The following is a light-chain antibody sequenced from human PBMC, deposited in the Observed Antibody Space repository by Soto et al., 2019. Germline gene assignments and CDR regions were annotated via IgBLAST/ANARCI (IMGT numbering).Light chain of an antibody. V-gene: IGLV1-47*01. J-gene: IGLJ3*02. CDR1: TSNIGTNY. Sequence: QSVLTQPPSASGTPGQTVTISCSGSTSNIGTNYVYWYQQLQGTDPQLLIYRNNERPSGVPDRFSGSKSGSSASLAISVLRSDDEADYYCAAWDDIVSGPGWVFGGGTKLTVL. CDR3: AAWDDIVSGPGWV. CDR2: RNN.